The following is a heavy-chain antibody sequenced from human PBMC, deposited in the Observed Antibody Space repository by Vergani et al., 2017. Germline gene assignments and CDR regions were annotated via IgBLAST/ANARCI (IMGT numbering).Heavy chain of an antibody. D-gene: IGHD1-26*01. CDR1: GGSISSSSYY. J-gene: IGHJ4*02. Sequence: QLQLQESGPGLVKPSETLSLTCTVSGGSISSSSYYWGWIRQPPGKGLEWIGSIYYSGSTYYNPSLKSRVTISVDTSKNQFSLKLSSVTAADTAVYYCARGLYPNGATIDYWGQGTLVTVSS. CDR3: ARGLYPNGATIDY. V-gene: IGHV4-39*07. CDR2: IYYSGST.